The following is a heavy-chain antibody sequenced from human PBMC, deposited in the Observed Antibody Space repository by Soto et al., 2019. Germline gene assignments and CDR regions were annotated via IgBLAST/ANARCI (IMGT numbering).Heavy chain of an antibody. D-gene: IGHD1-26*01. J-gene: IGHJ6*02. V-gene: IGHV1-69*06. CDR3: ARNRGGSYTRGDYYYGMDV. Sequence: QVQLVQSGAEVKKPGSSVKVSCKASGGTFSSYAISWVRQAPGQGLEWMGGIIPIFGTANYAQKFQGRVTITADKSTSTAYMELSSLRSEDTAVYYCARNRGGSYTRGDYYYGMDVWGQGTTVTVSS. CDR1: GGTFSSYA. CDR2: IIPIFGTA.